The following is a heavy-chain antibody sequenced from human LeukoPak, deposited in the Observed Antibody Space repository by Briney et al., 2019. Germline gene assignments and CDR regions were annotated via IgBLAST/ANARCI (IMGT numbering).Heavy chain of an antibody. CDR1: KFSFSSYW. V-gene: IGHV3-74*01. CDR2: INSDGSRT. J-gene: IGHJ3*02. CDR3: ALIPGYCSSTSCLGYDAFDI. Sequence: AGGSLRLSCAASKFSFSSYWMHWVRQAPGKGLVWVSRINSDGSRTNYADSVKGRFTISRDNAKNTLYLQMNSLRAEDTAVYYCALIPGYCSSTSCLGYDAFDIWGQGTMVTVSS. D-gene: IGHD2-2*01.